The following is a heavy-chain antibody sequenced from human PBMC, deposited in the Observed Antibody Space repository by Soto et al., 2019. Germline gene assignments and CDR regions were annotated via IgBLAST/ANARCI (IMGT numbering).Heavy chain of an antibody. CDR1: GFTFSSYA. Sequence: QVQLVESGGGVVQPGRSLRLSCAASGFTFSSYAMHWVRQAPGKGLEWVAVISYDGSNKYYADSVKGRFTISRDNSKNTLYLQMNSLRAEDTAVYYCAREGGRFGELWDWRNAFDIWGQGTMVTVSS. CDR2: ISYDGSNK. V-gene: IGHV3-30-3*01. D-gene: IGHD3-10*01. CDR3: AREGGRFGELWDWRNAFDI. J-gene: IGHJ3*02.